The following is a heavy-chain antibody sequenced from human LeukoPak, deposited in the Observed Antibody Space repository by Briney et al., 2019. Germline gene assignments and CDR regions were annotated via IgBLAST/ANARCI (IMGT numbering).Heavy chain of an antibody. CDR1: GFTVSTYY. V-gene: IGHV3-53*01. CDR3: ARDSGYIHDF. Sequence: GGSLRLSCAASGFTVSTYYMSWVRQAPGKGLEWVSVIYADGTTSYADSVKGRFTISRDNSKNTLYLQMNSLRAEDTAVYYCARDSGYIHDFWGQGTLVTVSS. D-gene: IGHD5-18*01. J-gene: IGHJ4*02. CDR2: IYADGTT.